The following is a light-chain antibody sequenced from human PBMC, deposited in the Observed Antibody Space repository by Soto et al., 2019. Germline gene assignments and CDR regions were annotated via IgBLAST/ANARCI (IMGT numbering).Light chain of an antibody. J-gene: IGKJ2*01. CDR1: QSVSSNY. V-gene: IGKV3-20*01. CDR2: GAS. CDR3: QQYGSSQVT. Sequence: EIVLTQSPGTLSLSPGERATLSCRASQSVSSNYLAWYQQKPGQAPRLLIYGASSRATGIPDRFSGSGSGTAFTLTISRLEPEDFAVYYCQQYGSSQVTFGQGTKLEIK.